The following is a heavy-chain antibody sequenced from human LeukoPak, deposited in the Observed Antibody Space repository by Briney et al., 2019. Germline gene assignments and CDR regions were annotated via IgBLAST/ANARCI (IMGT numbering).Heavy chain of an antibody. Sequence: PSETLSLTCAVYGGSFSGYYWSWIRQPPGKGLEWIGEINHSGSTNYNPSLKSRVTISVDTSKNQFSLKLSSVTAADTAVYYCARDRPLAGGLDWGQGTLVTVSS. CDR1: GGSFSGYY. D-gene: IGHD3-10*01. J-gene: IGHJ4*02. CDR3: ARDRPLAGGLD. V-gene: IGHV4-34*01. CDR2: INHSGST.